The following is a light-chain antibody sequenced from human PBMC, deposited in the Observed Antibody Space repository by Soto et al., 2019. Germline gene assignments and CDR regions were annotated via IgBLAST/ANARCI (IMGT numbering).Light chain of an antibody. CDR1: NSNVGNNT. CDR3: ASWVDGLNCWL. Sequence: QSVLTQPPSASGTPVPRVTISCSGSNSNVGNNTVQWYQQFPGKSPRLLIERNDQRPSGVPDRFSGSKSANSASLAISGLKSGEVADYCCASWVDGLNCWLFGGDTKGTVL. V-gene: IGLV1-44*01. CDR2: RND. J-gene: IGLJ3*02.